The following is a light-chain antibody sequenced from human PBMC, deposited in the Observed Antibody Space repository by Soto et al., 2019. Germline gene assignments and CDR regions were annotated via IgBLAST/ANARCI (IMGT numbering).Light chain of an antibody. J-gene: IGKJ2*01. V-gene: IGKV3-20*01. CDR3: QHYGSSPANT. Sequence: ELVLTQSPGTLSLSPGERATLSCRASQSVTNTSLAWYQKKPGQAPRLLIYGASSRATGIPDRFSGSGSGTVFTLTISRLEAEDFAVYYCQHYGSSPANTFGQGTKLEIK. CDR2: GAS. CDR1: QSVTNTS.